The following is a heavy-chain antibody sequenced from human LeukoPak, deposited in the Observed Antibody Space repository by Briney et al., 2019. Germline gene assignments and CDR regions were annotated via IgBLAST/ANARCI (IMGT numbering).Heavy chain of an antibody. CDR3: AKGRYSSGWYRPDAFDI. D-gene: IGHD6-19*01. V-gene: IGHV3-9*01. J-gene: IGHJ3*02. Sequence: GGSLRLSCAASGFTFHDYAMHWARQAPGKGLEWVSTITWNSGTIGYADSVKGRFTISRDNAKNSLYLQMNSLRAEDTAVYYCAKGRYSSGWYRPDAFDIWGQGTMVTVSS. CDR1: GFTFHDYA. CDR2: ITWNSGTI.